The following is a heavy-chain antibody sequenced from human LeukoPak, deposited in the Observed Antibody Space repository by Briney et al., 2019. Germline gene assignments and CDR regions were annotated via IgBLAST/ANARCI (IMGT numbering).Heavy chain of an antibody. J-gene: IGHJ6*02. Sequence: ASVKVSCKASGYTFTSYGISWVRQAPGQGLEWMGWISAYNGNTNYAQKLQGRVTMTTDKSTSTAYMELSSLRSEDTAVYYCAREDVVVVVAATPYYYYGMDVWGQGTTVTVSS. CDR1: GYTFTSYG. CDR2: ISAYNGNT. D-gene: IGHD2-15*01. V-gene: IGHV1-18*01. CDR3: AREDVVVVVAATPYYYYGMDV.